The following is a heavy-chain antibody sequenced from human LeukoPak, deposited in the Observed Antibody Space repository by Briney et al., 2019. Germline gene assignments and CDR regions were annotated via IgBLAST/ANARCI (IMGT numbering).Heavy chain of an antibody. J-gene: IGHJ4*01. CDR1: GFTFSSYS. Sequence: GGSLRLSCAASGFTFSSYSMNWVRQAPGKGLEWVSSISSSSSYIYYADSVKGRFTISRDNAENSLYLQMHSLRAEDTAVYYCARATQAPPPVSLTLTPPNAYYIDYWGQGTPVTVSS. V-gene: IGHV3-21*01. CDR3: ARATQAPPPVSLTLTPPNAYYIDY. CDR2: ISSSSSYI. D-gene: IGHD3-16*01.